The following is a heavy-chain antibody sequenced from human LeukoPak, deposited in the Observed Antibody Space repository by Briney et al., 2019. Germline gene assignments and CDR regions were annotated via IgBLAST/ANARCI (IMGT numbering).Heavy chain of an antibody. CDR1: GYSFTSYW. CDR2: IYPGDSDT. Sequence: GESLKISCKGSGYSFTSYWIGWVRQMPGKGLEWMGIIYPGDSDTRYSPSFQGQVTISADKSISTAYLQWSSLKASDTAMYYCARQEKYYGSGSYAPVPAGFDYWGQGTLVTVSS. J-gene: IGHJ4*02. D-gene: IGHD3-10*01. V-gene: IGHV5-51*01. CDR3: ARQEKYYGSGSYAPVPAGFDY.